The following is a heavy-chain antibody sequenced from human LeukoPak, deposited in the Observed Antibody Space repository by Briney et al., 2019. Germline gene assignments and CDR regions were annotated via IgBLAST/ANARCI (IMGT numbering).Heavy chain of an antibody. CDR2: FDPEDGET. CDR3: ATGLTMVRGRLTRYYYYYYGMDV. Sequence: ASVKVSCKVSGYTFTEFSMHWVRQAPGKGLEWMGGFDPEDGETIYAQKFQGRVTMTEDTSTDTAYMELSSLRSEDTAVYYCATGLTMVRGRLTRYYYYYYGMDVWGQGTTVTVSS. J-gene: IGHJ6*02. CDR1: GYTFTEFS. D-gene: IGHD3-10*01. V-gene: IGHV1-24*01.